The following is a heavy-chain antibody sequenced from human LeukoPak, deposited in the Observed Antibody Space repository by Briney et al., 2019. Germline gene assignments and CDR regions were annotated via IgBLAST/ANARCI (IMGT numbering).Heavy chain of an antibody. CDR1: GLTFSTYA. CDR3: AKGGPYSSSPDFDY. CDR2: ISGRAGST. Sequence: LPGGSLRLSCAASGLTFSTYAMSWVRQAPGKGLEWVSAISGRAGSTYYADSVKGRFTISRDNSKNTLFLQMNSLRAEDTAVYYCAKGGPYSSSPDFDYWGQGSLVTVSS. D-gene: IGHD6-6*01. V-gene: IGHV3-23*01. J-gene: IGHJ4*02.